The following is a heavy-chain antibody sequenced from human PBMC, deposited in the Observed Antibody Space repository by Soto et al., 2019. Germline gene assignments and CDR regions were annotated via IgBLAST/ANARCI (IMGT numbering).Heavy chain of an antibody. CDR1: GGSFSGYY. D-gene: IGHD3-10*01. CDR3: ARGITMVRGAADY. CDR2: INHSGST. Sequence: SETLSLTCAVYGGSFSGYYWSWIRQPPGKGLEWIGEINHSGSTNYNPSLKSRVTISVDTSKNQFSLKLSSVTAADTAVYYCARGITMVRGAADYWGQGTLVTVSS. V-gene: IGHV4-34*01. J-gene: IGHJ4*02.